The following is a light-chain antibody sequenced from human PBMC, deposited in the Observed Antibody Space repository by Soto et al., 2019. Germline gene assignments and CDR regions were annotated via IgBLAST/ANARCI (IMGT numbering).Light chain of an antibody. CDR1: QSVSSN. CDR2: GAS. Sequence: EIVMTQSPVTLSVSPGDGATLSCRASQSVSSNLAWYQQKPGQAPRLLIYGASTRATGIPARFSGSGSGTEFTLTISSLQSEDFADYYCQQYNNWPPVTFGQGTKLEIK. CDR3: QQYNNWPPVT. V-gene: IGKV3-15*01. J-gene: IGKJ2*01.